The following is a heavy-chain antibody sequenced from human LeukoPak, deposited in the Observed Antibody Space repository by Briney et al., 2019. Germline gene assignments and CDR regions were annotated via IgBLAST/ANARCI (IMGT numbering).Heavy chain of an antibody. CDR3: ARVWLQSFDY. CDR2: MYHSGST. V-gene: IGHV4-38-2*02. Sequence: PSETLSLTCTVSNYSISTDYYWGWIRQPPGKGLEWIGTMYHSGSTYYNPSLKSRVTISVDTSKNQFSLKLSSVTAADTAVYYCARVWLQSFDYWGQGTLVTVSS. J-gene: IGHJ4*02. CDR1: NYSISTDYY. D-gene: IGHD5-24*01.